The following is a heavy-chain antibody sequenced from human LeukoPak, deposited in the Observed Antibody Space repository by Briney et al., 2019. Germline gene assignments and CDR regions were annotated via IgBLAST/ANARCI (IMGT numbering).Heavy chain of an antibody. CDR3: ARDSRSGEWELVFDY. Sequence: GRSLRLSCAASGFTFSSYAMHWVRQAPGKGLEWVADISYDGSNKYYADSVKGRFTISRDNSKNTLYLQMNSLRAEDTAVYYCARDSRSGEWELVFDYWGQGTLVTVSS. J-gene: IGHJ4*02. D-gene: IGHD1-26*01. CDR2: ISYDGSNK. CDR1: GFTFSSYA. V-gene: IGHV3-30-3*01.